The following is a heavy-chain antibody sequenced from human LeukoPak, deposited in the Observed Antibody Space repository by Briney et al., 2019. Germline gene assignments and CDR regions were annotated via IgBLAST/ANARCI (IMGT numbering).Heavy chain of an antibody. Sequence: ASVKVSCKASGYTFTSYGISCVRQAPGQPLEWMGWISAYNGNTNYAQKLQGRVTMTTDTSTSTAYMELRSLRSDDTAVYYCARGLDYGDYGYFDYWGQGTLVTVSS. CDR2: ISAYNGNT. CDR3: ARGLDYGDYGYFDY. J-gene: IGHJ4*02. V-gene: IGHV1-18*01. D-gene: IGHD4-17*01. CDR1: GYTFTSYG.